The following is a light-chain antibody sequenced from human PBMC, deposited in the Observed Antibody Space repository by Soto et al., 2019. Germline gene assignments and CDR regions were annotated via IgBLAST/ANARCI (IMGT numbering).Light chain of an antibody. V-gene: IGLV2-14*01. CDR3: SSYTSSSTLSV. CDR1: SSDVGGYNY. CDR2: DVS. Sequence: QSALTQPASVSGSPGQSITISCTGTSSDVGGYNYVSWYQQHPGKAPKLMIYDVSNRPSGVSNRFSGSKSGNTASLTISGLQADYEADYYCSSYTSSSTLSVFGTGTKLTVL. J-gene: IGLJ1*01.